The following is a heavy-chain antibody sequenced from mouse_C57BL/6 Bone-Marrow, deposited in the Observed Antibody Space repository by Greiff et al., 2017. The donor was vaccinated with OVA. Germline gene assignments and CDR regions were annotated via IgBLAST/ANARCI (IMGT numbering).Heavy chain of an antibody. J-gene: IGHJ4*01. V-gene: IGHV1-19*01. CDR2: INPYNGGT. CDR1: GYTFTDYY. CDR3: ARNAMDY. Sequence: VQLKESGPVLVKPGASVKMSCKASGYTFTDYYMNWVKQSHGKSLEWIGVINPYNGGTSYTQKFKGQATLTVDKSSSTAYMELNSLTSEDSAVYYCARNAMDYWGQGTSVTVSS.